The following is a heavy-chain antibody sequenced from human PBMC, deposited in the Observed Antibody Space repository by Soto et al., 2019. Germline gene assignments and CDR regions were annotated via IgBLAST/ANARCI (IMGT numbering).Heavy chain of an antibody. J-gene: IGHJ4*02. CDR3: ARDSFRNSRAFDY. V-gene: IGHV1-8*01. Sequence: ASVKVSCKASGYTFTSYDIYWVRQAPGQGLEWMGWINPNSGNTGYAQKFQGRVTTTRDSSKSTVYMDLSSLRFEDTAVYYCARDSFRNSRAFDYWGQGTLVTVSS. CDR1: GYTFTSYD. D-gene: IGHD4-4*01. CDR2: INPNSGNT.